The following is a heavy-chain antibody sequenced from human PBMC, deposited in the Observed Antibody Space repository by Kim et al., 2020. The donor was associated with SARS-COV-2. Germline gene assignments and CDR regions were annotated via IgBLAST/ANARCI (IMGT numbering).Heavy chain of an antibody. V-gene: IGHV3-21*01. D-gene: IGHD1-26*01. CDR3: ARVTLTPSAPLLSYYYYGMDV. Sequence: GGSLRLSCAASGFTFSSYSMNWVRQAPGKGLEWVSSISSSSSYIYYADSVKGRFTISRDNAKNSLYLQMNSLRAEDTAVYYCARVTLTPSAPLLSYYYYGMDVWGQGTTVTVSS. J-gene: IGHJ6*02. CDR2: ISSSSSYI. CDR1: GFTFSSYS.